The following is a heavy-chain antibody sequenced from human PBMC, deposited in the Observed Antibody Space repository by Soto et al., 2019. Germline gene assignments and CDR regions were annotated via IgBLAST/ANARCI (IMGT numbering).Heavy chain of an antibody. J-gene: IGHJ5*01. D-gene: IGHD3-3*01. CDR1: GGTFSSYS. CDR3: ATRLSISGVVMSWFDP. Sequence: QVQLVQSGAEVKEPGSSVKVSCKASGGTFSSYSISWVRQAPGQGLEWMGGIIPILGTPQYARKFQGRVTITADKSTTTAYMELSRLRSDDTAVYYCATRLSISGVVMSWFDPWGRGSLVTVSS. V-gene: IGHV1-69*06. CDR2: IIPILGTP.